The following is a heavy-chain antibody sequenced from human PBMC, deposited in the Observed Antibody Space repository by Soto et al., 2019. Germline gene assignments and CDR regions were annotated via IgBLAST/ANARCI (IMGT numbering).Heavy chain of an antibody. CDR3: ARALPATTTVDY. CDR1: GFTFSNYD. J-gene: IGHJ4*02. D-gene: IGHD2-2*01. CDR2: IGTDGDT. Sequence: GGSLRLSCAASGFTFSNYDMHWVRQATGRGLEWVAAIGTDGDTYYPGSVKGRFTISRENAKNSLYLKMNSLRAEDTALYYCARALPATTTVDYWGQGTLVTVSS. V-gene: IGHV3-13*01.